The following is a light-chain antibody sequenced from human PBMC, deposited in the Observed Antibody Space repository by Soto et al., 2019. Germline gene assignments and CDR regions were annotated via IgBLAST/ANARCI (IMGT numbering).Light chain of an antibody. V-gene: IGLV2-8*01. CDR2: EVS. CDR1: SSDVGGYNY. CDR3: TSYVGGNNHYV. Sequence: QSVLTQPPSASGSPGQSVTISCTGTSSDVGGYNYVSWYQQHPGKAPQVVIYEVSKRPSGVPDRFSGSKSGNTASLTVSGLQAEDEADYYCTSYVGGNNHYVFGTGTKVTVL. J-gene: IGLJ1*01.